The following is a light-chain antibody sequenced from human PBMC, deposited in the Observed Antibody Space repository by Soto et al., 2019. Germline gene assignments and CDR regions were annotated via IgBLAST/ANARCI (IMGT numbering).Light chain of an antibody. CDR1: SGHSSYI. J-gene: IGLJ3*02. CDR3: ETWDSNTHV. CDR2: LEGSGSY. V-gene: IGLV4-60*03. Sequence: QTVVTQSSSASASLGSSVKLTCTLSSGHSSYIIAWHQQQPGKAPRYLMKLEGSGSYNKWSGVPDRFSGSSSGADRYLTISNLQSEDEADYYCETWDSNTHVFGGGTQLTVL.